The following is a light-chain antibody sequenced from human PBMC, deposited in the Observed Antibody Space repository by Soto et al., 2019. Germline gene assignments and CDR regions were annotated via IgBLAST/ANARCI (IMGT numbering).Light chain of an antibody. CDR3: QHYYNTPHT. J-gene: IGKJ2*01. CDR1: QTILYSSNNKNY. CDR2: WAS. V-gene: IGKV4-1*01. Sequence: IVMTQSPDSLAVSLGERATINCKSSQTILYSSNNKNYLAWYQQKPGQPPKLLIYWASTRQSGVPDRFSGSGSGTDFTLTISSLQAEDVAFYYCQHYYNTPHTLGRGTKLEIK.